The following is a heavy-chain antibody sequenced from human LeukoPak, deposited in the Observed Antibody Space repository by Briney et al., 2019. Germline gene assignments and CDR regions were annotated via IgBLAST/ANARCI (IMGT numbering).Heavy chain of an antibody. D-gene: IGHD3-22*01. CDR3: ARVNNYYDSSGYYYLDY. V-gene: IGHV4-61*02. J-gene: IGHJ4*02. Sequence: SQTLSLTCTVSGGSISSGSYYWSWIRQPAGKGLEWIGRIYTSGSTNYNPSHKSRVTISVDTSKNQFSLKLSSVTAADTAVCYCARVNNYYDSSGYYYLDYWGQGTLVTVSS. CDR2: IYTSGST. CDR1: GGSISSGSYY.